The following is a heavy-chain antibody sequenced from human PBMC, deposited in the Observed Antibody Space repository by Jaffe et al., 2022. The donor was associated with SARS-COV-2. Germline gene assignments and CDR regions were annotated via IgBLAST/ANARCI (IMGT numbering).Heavy chain of an antibody. Sequence: EVQLVESGGGLVQPGGSLRLSCAASGFTFSNYWMNWVRQAPGKGLEWVANVNEDGSQNYYVDSVKGRFTVFRDNPKNSLHLQMNSLRAEDTAVYYCLSGGGYWGRGTLVTVSS. CDR2: VNEDGSQN. J-gene: IGHJ4*02. D-gene: IGHD2-15*01. V-gene: IGHV3-7*01. CDR3: LSGGGY. CDR1: GFTFSNYW.